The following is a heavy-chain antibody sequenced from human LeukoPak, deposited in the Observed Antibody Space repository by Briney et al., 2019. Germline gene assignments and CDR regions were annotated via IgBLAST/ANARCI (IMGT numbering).Heavy chain of an antibody. D-gene: IGHD2-2*01. CDR2: IYYSGST. V-gene: IGHV4-59*01. J-gene: IGHJ5*02. Sequence: SQTLSLTCTVSGGSISSYYWSWIRQPPGKGLEWIGYIYYSGSTNYNPSLKSRVTISVDTSKNQFSLKLSSVTAADTAVYYCARVGNLGYCSSTSCYAGSWFDPWGQGTLVTVSS. CDR1: GGSISSYY. CDR3: ARVGNLGYCSSTSCYAGSWFDP.